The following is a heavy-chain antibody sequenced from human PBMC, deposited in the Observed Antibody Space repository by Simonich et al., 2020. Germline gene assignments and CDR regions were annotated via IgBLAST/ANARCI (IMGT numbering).Heavy chain of an antibody. CDR2: INHSANT. Sequence: QVQLQQWGAGLLKPSETLSLTCAVYGGSFSGYYWSWIRQPPGKGLEWIGEINHSANTHNNPSLKSGVTNSVYTPKNQYSLRQSSVTAADTAVYYCARCGLVNYDILTGYHNWFDPWGQGTLVTVSS. CDR3: ARCGLVNYDILTGYHNWFDP. J-gene: IGHJ5*02. V-gene: IGHV4-34*01. D-gene: IGHD3-9*01. CDR1: GGSFSGYY.